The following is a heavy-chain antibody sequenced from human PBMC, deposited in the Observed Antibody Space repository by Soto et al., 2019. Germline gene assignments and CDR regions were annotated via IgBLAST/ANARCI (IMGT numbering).Heavy chain of an antibody. CDR1: GYTLTGYY. Sequence: ASVKVSCKASGYTLTGYYMHWVRQAPGQGLEWMGWINPNSGGTNYAQKFQGRVTMTRDTSISTAYMELSRLRSDDTAVYYCARELPDIVVVVAGASWFDPWGQGTLVTVSS. J-gene: IGHJ5*02. D-gene: IGHD2-15*01. CDR2: INPNSGGT. CDR3: ARELPDIVVVVAGASWFDP. V-gene: IGHV1-2*02.